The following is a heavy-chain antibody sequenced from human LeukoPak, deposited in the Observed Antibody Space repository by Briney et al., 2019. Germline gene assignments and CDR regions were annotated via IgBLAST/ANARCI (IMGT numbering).Heavy chain of an antibody. CDR2: INTSGDKT. CDR3: VKDLYKGDTSTWYYFDY. CDR1: GFTFSSYA. V-gene: IGHV3-64D*06. D-gene: IGHD6-13*01. J-gene: IGHJ4*02. Sequence: GGSLRLSCSGSGFTFSSYAIHWVRQAPGKGPEYVSLINTSGDKTYYADSVKGRFTISRDNSKNTVSLQMSSPRAEDTAMYYCVKDLYKGDTSTWYYFDYWGQGTLVTVSS.